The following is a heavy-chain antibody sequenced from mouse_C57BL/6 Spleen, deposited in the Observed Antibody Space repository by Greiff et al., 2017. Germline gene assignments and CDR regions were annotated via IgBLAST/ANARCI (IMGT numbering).Heavy chain of an antibody. V-gene: IGHV5-9-1*02. J-gene: IGHJ1*03. CDR3: IRGLRGYFDV. CDR2: ISRGGDYI. D-gene: IGHD1-1*01. CDR1: GFTFSSYA. Sequence: EVKLVEPGEGLVKPGGSLKLSCAASGFTFSSYAMSWVRQTPGQRLEWVAYISRGGDYIYYADTVKGRFTITRDNARNTLYLQTSSLQSEDTTMYYSIRGLRGYFDVWGTGTSVTVSS.